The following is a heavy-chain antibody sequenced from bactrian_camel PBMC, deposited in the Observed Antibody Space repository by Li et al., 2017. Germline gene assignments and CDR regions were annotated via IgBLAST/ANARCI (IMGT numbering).Heavy chain of an antibody. V-gene: IGHV3S6*01. Sequence: VQLVESGGGLVQPGGSLRLSCAESGFTFSSYCVNWVRQAPGKGLEWVSSIMRDGSNSFYSDSVKGRSTISRDNAKNTVYLDLSSLKPENTGLYFCAAGQWYTDEYNYWGQGTQVTVS. CDR2: IMRDGSNS. CDR3: AAGQWYTDEYNY. D-gene: IGHD6*01. CDR1: GFTFSSYC. J-gene: IGHJ4*01.